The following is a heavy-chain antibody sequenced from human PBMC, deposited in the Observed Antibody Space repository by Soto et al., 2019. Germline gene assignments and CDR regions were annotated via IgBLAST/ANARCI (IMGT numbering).Heavy chain of an antibody. J-gene: IGHJ6*03. CDR3: ARDFYGSVSYSHNYYQYYMSV. Sequence: PSETLSLTCTVSGGSISSYYWSWIRQPPGKGLEWIGYIYYSGSTNYNPSLKSRVTISVDTSKNQFSLKLSSVTAADTAVYYCARDFYGSVSYSHNYYQYYMSVWGRGST. CDR1: GGSISSYY. D-gene: IGHD3-10*01. V-gene: IGHV4-59*01. CDR2: IYYSGST.